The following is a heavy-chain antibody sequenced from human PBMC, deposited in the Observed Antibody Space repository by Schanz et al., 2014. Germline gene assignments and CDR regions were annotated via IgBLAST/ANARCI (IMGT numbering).Heavy chain of an antibody. J-gene: IGHJ4*02. Sequence: ESQLVESGGGLVQPGGSLKLSCAASGFTFSDSAIHWVRQASGKGLAWLGRIRTEKNNYATTYTESMKGRFAMSRDDSKNTAYLQMNSLKTEDTAVYYCSETPTAAGPFHYWGPGTLVTVSS. CDR1: GFTFSDSA. CDR2: IRTEKNNYAT. CDR3: SETPTAAGPFHY. V-gene: IGHV3-73*01. D-gene: IGHD6-13*01.